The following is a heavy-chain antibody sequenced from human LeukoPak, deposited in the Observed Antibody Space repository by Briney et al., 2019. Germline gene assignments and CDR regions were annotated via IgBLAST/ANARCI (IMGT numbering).Heavy chain of an antibody. CDR1: GFTFSSYW. CDR3: ARGPDYSSSWWVVFANEIYYFDY. V-gene: IGHV3-7*01. D-gene: IGHD6-13*01. J-gene: IGHJ4*02. CDR2: IKQDGSEK. Sequence: PGGSLRLSCAASGFTFSSYWMSWVRQAPGKGLEWVANIKQDGSEKYYVDSVKGRFTISRDNAKNSLYLQMNSLRAEDTAVYYCARGPDYSSSWWVVFANEIYYFDYWGQGTLVTVSS.